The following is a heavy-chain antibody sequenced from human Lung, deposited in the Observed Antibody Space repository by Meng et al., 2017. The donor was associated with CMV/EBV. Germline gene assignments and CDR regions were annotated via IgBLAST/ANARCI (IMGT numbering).Heavy chain of an antibody. V-gene: IGHV2-26*01. CDR2: IFSNDEK. Sequence: GPTLVKPTETLTLTCTVSGFSLSNARMGVSWIRQPPGKALEWLAHIFSNDEKSYSTSLKSRLTISKDTSKSQVVLTMTNMDPVDTATYYCARGLADYDFWSGYYNYYGMDVWGQGTTVTVS. CDR1: GFSLSNARMG. J-gene: IGHJ6*02. CDR3: ARGLADYDFWSGYYNYYGMDV. D-gene: IGHD3-3*01.